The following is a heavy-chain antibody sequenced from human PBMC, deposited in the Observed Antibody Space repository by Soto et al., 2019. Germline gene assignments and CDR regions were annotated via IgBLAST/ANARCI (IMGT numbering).Heavy chain of an antibody. Sequence: SQTLSLTCVISGDSVSSNSAAWNWIRQSLSRGLEWLGRTYYRSRWYNDYAVSVRSRITVNADTSKNQFSLHLNSVTPEDTAVYYCAGTSSLQRYYMDVWDKGTTVTVSS. CDR2: TYYRSRWYN. D-gene: IGHD1-7*01. CDR3: AGTSSLQRYYMDV. J-gene: IGHJ6*03. CDR1: GDSVSSNSAA. V-gene: IGHV6-1*01.